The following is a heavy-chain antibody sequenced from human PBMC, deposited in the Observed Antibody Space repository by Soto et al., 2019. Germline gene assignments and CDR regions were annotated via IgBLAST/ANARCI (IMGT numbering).Heavy chain of an antibody. CDR3: ARESEDLTSNFDY. Sequence: GGSLRLSCEASGFTFTRYSINFFRQSPLKGLEWVSSISSTTNYIYYADSMKGRFTVSRDNAKNSVYLEMNSLSAEDTAVYYCARESEDLTSNFDYWGQGTLVTVSS. J-gene: IGHJ4*02. CDR1: GFTFTRYS. V-gene: IGHV3-21*01. CDR2: ISSTTNYI.